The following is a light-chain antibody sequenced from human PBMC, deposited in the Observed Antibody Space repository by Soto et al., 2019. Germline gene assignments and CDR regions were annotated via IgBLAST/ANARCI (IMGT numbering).Light chain of an antibody. Sequence: VLTQPPSVSGAPGQRVTISCTGSSSNIGAGYDVHWYQQLPGTAPKLLIYGNSNRPSGVPDRFSGSKSGTSASLAITGLQAEDEADYYCQSYDSSLSGSNVFGTGTKVTVL. CDR2: GNS. CDR3: QSYDSSLSGSNV. V-gene: IGLV1-40*01. CDR1: SSNIGAGYD. J-gene: IGLJ1*01.